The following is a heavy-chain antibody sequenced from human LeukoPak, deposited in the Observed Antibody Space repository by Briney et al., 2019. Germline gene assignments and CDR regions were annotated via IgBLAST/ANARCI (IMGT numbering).Heavy chain of an antibody. V-gene: IGHV4-31*03. Sequence: PSETLSLTCTVSGGSISSGGYYWSWIRHHPGQGLEWLGYIYYRGNTYYNPSLKSRLNISIDTSKNQFALKLTSVTAADTAVYYCARGRGAARFPMDVWGQGTTVTVSS. CDR3: ARGRGAARFPMDV. D-gene: IGHD6-6*01. CDR2: IYYRGNT. CDR1: GGSISSGGYY. J-gene: IGHJ6*02.